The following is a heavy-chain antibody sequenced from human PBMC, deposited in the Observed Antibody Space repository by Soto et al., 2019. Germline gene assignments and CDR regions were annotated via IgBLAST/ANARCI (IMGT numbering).Heavy chain of an antibody. J-gene: IGHJ4*02. Sequence: QVQLVQSGAEVKKPGSSVKVSCKASGGTFSNYTISWVRQAPGQGLEWMGRIIPILGIANYAQKFQGRVTITADKSTSTAYMELSSLRSEDTAVYYCKAEDGYNFGYWGQGTLVTVSS. CDR2: IIPILGIA. CDR1: GGTFSNYT. V-gene: IGHV1-69*02. D-gene: IGHD5-12*01. CDR3: KAEDGYNFGY.